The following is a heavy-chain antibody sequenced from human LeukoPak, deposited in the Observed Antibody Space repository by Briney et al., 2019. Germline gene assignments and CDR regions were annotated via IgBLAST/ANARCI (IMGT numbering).Heavy chain of an antibody. D-gene: IGHD2-2*01. V-gene: IGHV3-49*04. J-gene: IGHJ4*02. CDR2: IRSKAYGGTT. Sequence: GGSLRLSCTACGFNFGDYAMSWVRQAPGKGLEWVGFIRSKAYGGTTEYAASVKGRFTISRDDSKSIAYLQMKSLKTEDTAVYYCTRDNRVVPAIDYWGQGTLVTVSS. CDR3: TRDNRVVPAIDY. CDR1: GFNFGDYA.